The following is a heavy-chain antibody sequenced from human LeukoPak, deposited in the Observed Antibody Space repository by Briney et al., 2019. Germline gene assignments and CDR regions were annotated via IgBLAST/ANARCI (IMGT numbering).Heavy chain of an antibody. J-gene: IGHJ4*02. CDR1: GYTFTSYG. CDR3: ARSPRGAYYYDSSGYWSAPDY. CDR2: ISAYNGNT. D-gene: IGHD3-22*01. Sequence: AASVKVSCKASGYTFTSYGISWVRQAPGQGLEWMGWISAYNGNTNYAQKLQGRVTMTTDTSTSTAYMELRSLRSDDTAVYYCARSPRGAYYYDSSGYWSAPDYWGQGTLVTVSS. V-gene: IGHV1-18*01.